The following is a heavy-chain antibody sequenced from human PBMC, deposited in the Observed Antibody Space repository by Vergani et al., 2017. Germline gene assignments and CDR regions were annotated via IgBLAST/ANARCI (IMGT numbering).Heavy chain of an antibody. V-gene: IGHV1-69*06. CDR3: ARGGYSYGYADYDYGMDV. CDR2: IIPIFGTA. Sequence: QVQLVQSGAEVKKPGSSVKVSCKASGGTFSSYAISWVRQAPGQGLEWMGRIIPIFGTANYAQKFQGRVTITADKSTSTAYMELSSLRSEETAVYYCARGGYSYGYADYDYGMDVWGQGTTVTVSS. D-gene: IGHD5-18*01. CDR1: GGTFSSYA. J-gene: IGHJ6*02.